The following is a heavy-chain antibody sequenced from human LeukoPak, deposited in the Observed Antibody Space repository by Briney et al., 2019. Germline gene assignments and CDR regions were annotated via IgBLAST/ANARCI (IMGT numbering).Heavy chain of an antibody. CDR2: ISSSSSFI. J-gene: IGHJ3*02. Sequence: GGSLRLSCAASGFTFSSYSMNWVRQAPGKGLEWVSSISSSSSFIYYADSVKGRFTISRDNAKSSLYLQMNSLRAEDTAVYYCARGDYYDSSGYYFPDAFDIWGQGTMVTVSS. CDR3: ARGDYYDSSGYYFPDAFDI. CDR1: GFTFSSYS. D-gene: IGHD3-22*01. V-gene: IGHV3-21*01.